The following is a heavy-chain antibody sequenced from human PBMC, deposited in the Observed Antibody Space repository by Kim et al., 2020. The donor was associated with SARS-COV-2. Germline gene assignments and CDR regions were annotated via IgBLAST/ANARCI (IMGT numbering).Heavy chain of an antibody. CDR1: GGSFSGYY. Sequence: SETLSLTCAVYGGSFSGYYWSWIRQPPGKGLEWIGEINHSGSTNYNPSIKSRVTISVDTSKNQFSLKLSSVTAADTAVYYCARGPPARGGHWGQGTLVT. CDR3: ARGPPARGGH. D-gene: IGHD6-6*01. CDR2: INHSGST. V-gene: IGHV4-34*01. J-gene: IGHJ4*02.